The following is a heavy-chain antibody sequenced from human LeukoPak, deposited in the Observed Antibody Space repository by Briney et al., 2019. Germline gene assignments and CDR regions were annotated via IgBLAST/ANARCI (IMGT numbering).Heavy chain of an antibody. V-gene: IGHV1-8*01. CDR3: AGSVVVINQDAFDI. Sequence: ASVKVSCKASGYTFTSYDINWVRQATGQGLEWMGWMNPNSGNTGYAQKFQGRVTLTRNTSISTAYMELSSLRSEDTAVYYCAGSVVVINQDAFDIWGQGTMDTVSS. CDR2: MNPNSGNT. D-gene: IGHD3-22*01. J-gene: IGHJ3*02. CDR1: GYTFTSYD.